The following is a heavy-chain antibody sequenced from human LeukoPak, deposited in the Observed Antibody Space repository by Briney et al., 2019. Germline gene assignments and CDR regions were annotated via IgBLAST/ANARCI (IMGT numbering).Heavy chain of an antibody. V-gene: IGHV3-23*01. CDR2: IGGGGNRT. CDR1: GFAFSSYA. J-gene: IGHJ4*02. CDR3: ARDWVRDYGDYASDY. D-gene: IGHD4-17*01. Sequence: GSLRLSCAASGFAFSSYAMTWVRQAPGKGLEWVSAIGGGGNRTYYADSVKGRCSISRDNYKNTLYLQMNSLRAEDTAVYYCARDWVRDYGDYASDYWGQGTLVTVSS.